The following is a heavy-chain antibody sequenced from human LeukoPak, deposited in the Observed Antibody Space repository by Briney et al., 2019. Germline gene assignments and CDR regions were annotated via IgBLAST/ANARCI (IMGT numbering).Heavy chain of an antibody. Sequence: GSLRLSCAASGFPFSSYAMNWVRQAPGKGLEWVSAISETGDRTHYADSVKSRFTVSRDNPKDTLYLQMDSLRAEDTAVYYCAKQFVDIWGQGTLVTVSS. CDR3: AKQFVDI. D-gene: IGHD5-24*01. J-gene: IGHJ5*02. CDR1: GFPFSSYA. V-gene: IGHV3-23*01. CDR2: ISETGDRT.